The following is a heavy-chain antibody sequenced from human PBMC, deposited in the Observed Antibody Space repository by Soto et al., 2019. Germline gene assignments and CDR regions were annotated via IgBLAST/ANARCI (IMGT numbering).Heavy chain of an antibody. Sequence: ASVKVSCKASGGTFSSYAISWVRQAPGQGLEWMGGIIPIFGTANYAQKFQGRVTITADESTSTAYMELSSLRSEDTAVYYCARGVVGAPYYYYGMDVWGQGTTVTVSS. CDR3: ARGVVGAPYYYYGMDV. CDR1: GGTFSSYA. CDR2: IIPIFGTA. D-gene: IGHD1-26*01. V-gene: IGHV1-69*13. J-gene: IGHJ6*02.